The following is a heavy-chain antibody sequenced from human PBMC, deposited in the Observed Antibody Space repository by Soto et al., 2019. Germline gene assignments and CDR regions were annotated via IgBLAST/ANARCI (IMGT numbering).Heavy chain of an antibody. D-gene: IGHD3-10*01. CDR1: GGSFSNFV. J-gene: IGHJ4*02. CDR3: VRGVGGEARVRY. V-gene: IGHV1-69*01. CDR2: IIPNSGTT. Sequence: QVQLVQSGAEVKKPGSSVKVSCKASGGSFSNFVISWVRQAPGQGLEWMGGIIPNSGTTNYAQKFQGKVTIAADDATRTAYLERSRLTAEDTSVYDGVRGVGGEARVRYWGQGTVVTVSS.